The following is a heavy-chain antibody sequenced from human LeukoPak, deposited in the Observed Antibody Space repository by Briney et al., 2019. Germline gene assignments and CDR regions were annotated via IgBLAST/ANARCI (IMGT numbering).Heavy chain of an antibody. J-gene: IGHJ4*02. CDR2: IKPYSGAT. Sequence: GASLKVSCKASGHTFTLHYMHWLRQAPGQGLEGMGWIKPYSGATNFAQNLQGRVTIISDTSINPAYMELSRLTADDPTTHHFVSDHDYGPDNGGQGTLVTVSA. V-gene: IGHV1-2*02. CDR3: VSDHDYGPDN. D-gene: IGHD4/OR15-4a*01. CDR1: GHTFTLHY.